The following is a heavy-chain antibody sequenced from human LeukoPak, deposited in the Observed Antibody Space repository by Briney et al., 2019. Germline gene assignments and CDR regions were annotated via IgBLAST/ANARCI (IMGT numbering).Heavy chain of an antibody. CDR2: IRYDGSNK. CDR1: GFTFSSYG. V-gene: IGHV3-30*02. D-gene: IGHD2-15*01. J-gene: IGHJ4*02. Sequence: GGSLSLSCAASGFTFSSYGMHWVRQAPGKGLEWVAFIRYDGSNKYYADSVKARFTISRDNSSSTLYLQTNSLRAEDTAVYYCAKEEGVLAATPELWLDYWGQGTLVTVSS. CDR3: AKEEGVLAATPELWLDY.